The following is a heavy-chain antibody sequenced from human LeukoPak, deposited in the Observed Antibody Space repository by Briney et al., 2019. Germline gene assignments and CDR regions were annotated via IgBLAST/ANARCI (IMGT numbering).Heavy chain of an antibody. Sequence: GGSLRLSCAASGFTFSSYAMHWVRQAPGKGLEWVAVISYDGSNKYYADSVKGRFTISRDNSKNTLHLQMNSLRAEDTAVYYCAREGSGSRAYGMDVWGQGTTVTVSS. D-gene: IGHD1-26*01. CDR1: GFTFSSYA. CDR2: ISYDGSNK. V-gene: IGHV3-30-3*01. J-gene: IGHJ6*02. CDR3: AREGSGSRAYGMDV.